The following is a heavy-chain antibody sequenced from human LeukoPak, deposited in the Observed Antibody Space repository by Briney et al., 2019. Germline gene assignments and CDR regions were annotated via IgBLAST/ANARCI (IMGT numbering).Heavy chain of an antibody. CDR3: TRDLQIFAF. V-gene: IGHV3-30*03. CDR2: ISYDGSNK. CDR1: GFTFSSYG. Sequence: GGSLRLSCAASGFTFSSYGMHWVRQAPGKGLEWVAIISYDGSNKYYADSVKGRFTISRDNAKNSLYLQMNSLRVEDTAVYYCTRDLQIFAFWGQGTMVTVSS. D-gene: IGHD3-3*01. J-gene: IGHJ3*01.